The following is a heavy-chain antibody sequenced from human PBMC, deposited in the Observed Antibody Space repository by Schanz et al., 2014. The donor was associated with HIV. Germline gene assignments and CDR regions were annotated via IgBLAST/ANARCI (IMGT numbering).Heavy chain of an antibody. D-gene: IGHD6-19*01. CDR2: ISGSGVST. J-gene: IGHJ4*02. Sequence: EVQLVESGGGLVQPGRSLRLSCAASGFMFDDYAMHWVRQAPGKGLEWVSSISGSGVSTFYAGSVKGRFAISRDKSKNTLYLQMNSLRVEDTAVYYCAKMARSVAANTNFDYRGQGTLVTVSS. CDR1: GFMFDDYA. V-gene: IGHV3-23*04. CDR3: AKMARSVAANTNFDY.